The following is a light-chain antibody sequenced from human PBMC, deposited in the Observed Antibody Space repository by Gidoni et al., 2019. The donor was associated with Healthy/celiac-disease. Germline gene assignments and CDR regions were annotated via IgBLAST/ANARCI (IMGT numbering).Light chain of an antibody. Sequence: SFLSASVGDRVTITCRASQGISSYLAWYQQKPGKAPKLLIYAASTLQGGVPSRFSGSGSGTEFTLTISSLQPEDFATYSCQQLSSSPLTFGPGTKVDIK. CDR3: QQLSSSPLT. CDR1: QGISSY. J-gene: IGKJ3*01. CDR2: AAS. V-gene: IGKV1-9*01.